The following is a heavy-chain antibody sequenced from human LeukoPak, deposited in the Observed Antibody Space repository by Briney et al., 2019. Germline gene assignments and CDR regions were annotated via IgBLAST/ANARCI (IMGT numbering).Heavy chain of an antibody. CDR2: IYYSGST. Sequence: SETLSLTCTVSGYSISSGYYWGWIRQPPGKGLEWIGSIYYSGSTYYNPSLKSRVTISVDTSKNQFSLKLSSVTAADTAVYYCARASWGTSNAFDIWGQGTMVTVSS. D-gene: IGHD3-16*01. CDR1: GYSISSGYY. V-gene: IGHV4-38-2*02. CDR3: ARASWGTSNAFDI. J-gene: IGHJ3*02.